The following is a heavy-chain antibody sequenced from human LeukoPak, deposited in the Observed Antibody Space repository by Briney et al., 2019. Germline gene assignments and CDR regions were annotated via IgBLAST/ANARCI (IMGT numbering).Heavy chain of an antibody. CDR2: IYSGST. CDR3: AREGYDSSYYYYLDY. V-gene: IGHV4-31*03. CDR1: GGSISSGDYY. Sequence: PSQTLSLTCTVSGGSISSGDYYWSWIRQHPGKGLEWIGNIYSGSTCYNPSLKSRVTISVDTSKSQFSLKLSSVTAADTAVYYCAREGYDSSYYYYLDYWGQGTLVTVSS. J-gene: IGHJ4*02. D-gene: IGHD3-22*01.